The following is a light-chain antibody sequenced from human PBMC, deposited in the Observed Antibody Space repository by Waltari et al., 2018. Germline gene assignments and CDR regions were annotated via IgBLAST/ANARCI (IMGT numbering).Light chain of an antibody. CDR3: HQSYIFPYT. Sequence: DVQMTQSPSSLSASVGDTVTITCRASHSVSNHLNWYQQQPGKAPVLLIFGATSLHTGVPSRFSGSGSGTDFTLTITHLQPDDSATYFCHQSYIFPYTFGEGTKLAI. V-gene: IGKV1-39*01. J-gene: IGKJ2*01. CDR1: HSVSNH. CDR2: GAT.